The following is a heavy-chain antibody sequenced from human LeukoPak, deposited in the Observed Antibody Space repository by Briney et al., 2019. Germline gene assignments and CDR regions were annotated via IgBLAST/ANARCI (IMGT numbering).Heavy chain of an antibody. D-gene: IGHD1-20*01. V-gene: IGHV1-2*02. J-gene: IGHJ6*02. Sequence: GASVKVSCKASGYTFTGYYMHWVRQAPGQGLEWMGWINPNSGGTNYAQKFQGRVTMTRDTSISTAYMELSRLRSDDTAMYYCARDDPYNWNSYYYGMDVWGQGTTVTVSS. CDR3: ARDDPYNWNSYYYGMDV. CDR2: INPNSGGT. CDR1: GYTFTGYY.